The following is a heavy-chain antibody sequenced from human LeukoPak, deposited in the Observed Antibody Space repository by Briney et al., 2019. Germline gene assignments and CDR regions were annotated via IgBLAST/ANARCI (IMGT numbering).Heavy chain of an antibody. Sequence: GGSLRLSCAASGFTLSSYWMHWVRQAPGKGLVWVSRINSDGSTTNYADSVQGRFSISRGNSKNTLYLQMNSLRAEDTAVYYCAKEWYYYDSSGYRQFDYWGQGTLVTVSS. V-gene: IGHV3-74*01. CDR3: AKEWYYYDSSGYRQFDY. D-gene: IGHD3-22*01. J-gene: IGHJ4*02. CDR2: INSDGSTT. CDR1: GFTLSSYW.